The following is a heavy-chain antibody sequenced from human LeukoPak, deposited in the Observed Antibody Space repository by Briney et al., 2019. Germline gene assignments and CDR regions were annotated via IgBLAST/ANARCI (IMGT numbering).Heavy chain of an antibody. J-gene: IGHJ3*02. CDR1: GYTFTSYA. CDR3: ARGMLDGVPVLLWFGEFDDAFDI. CDR2: INAGNGNT. Sequence: ASVKVSCKASGYTFTSYAMHWVRQAPGQRLEWMGWINAGNGNTKYSQKFQGRVTITRDTSASTAYKELSSLRSEDTAVYYCARGMLDGVPVLLWFGEFDDAFDIWGQGTMVTVSS. V-gene: IGHV1-3*01. D-gene: IGHD3-10*01.